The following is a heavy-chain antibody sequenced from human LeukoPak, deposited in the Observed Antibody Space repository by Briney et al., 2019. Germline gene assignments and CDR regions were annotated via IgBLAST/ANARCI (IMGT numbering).Heavy chain of an antibody. D-gene: IGHD2-15*01. V-gene: IGHV6-1*01. Sequence: SQTLSLTCAISGDSVSTNTGAWNWIRQSPSRGLEWLGRTYYRSQWHNEYAVSVKSRINVTPDTSKNQVSLQLNSVTLEDRAVYYCARGGSFAFDIWGQGTMVTVSA. J-gene: IGHJ3*02. CDR1: GDSVSTNTGA. CDR2: TYYRSQWHN. CDR3: ARGGSFAFDI.